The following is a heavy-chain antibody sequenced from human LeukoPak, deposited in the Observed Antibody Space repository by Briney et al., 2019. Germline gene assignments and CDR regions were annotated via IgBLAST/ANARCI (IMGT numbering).Heavy chain of an antibody. J-gene: IGHJ4*02. CDR3: SRESGPFCPFGY. V-gene: IGHV4/OR15-8*02. D-gene: IGHD1-26*01. CDR2: ISLAGQT. CDR1: GGSISGTDW. Sequence: PSETLSLTCGVSGGSISGTDWWSWVRQPPGQGLEWIGEISLAGQTNYNPSLNGRVTMSLDKSSNQLSLHLTSVTAADTATYFCSRESGPFCPFGYWGQGALVIVSS.